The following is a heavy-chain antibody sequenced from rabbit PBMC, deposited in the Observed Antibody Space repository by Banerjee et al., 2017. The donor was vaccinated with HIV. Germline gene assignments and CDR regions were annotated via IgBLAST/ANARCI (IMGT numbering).Heavy chain of an antibody. V-gene: IGHV1S45*01. CDR1: GFSFSSSYW. CDR2: IYNGDGST. D-gene: IGHD3-3*01. CDR3: ARDLTGSICL. J-gene: IGHJ4*01. Sequence: QEQLEESGGDLVKPEGSLTLTCTASGFSFSSSYWICWVRQAQGKGLEWIACIYNGDGSTHYASWAKGRFTISKTSSTTVTLQMTSLTAADTATYFCARDLTGSICLWGPGTLVTVS.